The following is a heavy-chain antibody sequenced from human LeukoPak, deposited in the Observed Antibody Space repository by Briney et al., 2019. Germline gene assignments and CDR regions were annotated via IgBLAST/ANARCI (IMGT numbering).Heavy chain of an antibody. CDR1: GVSISSYY. CDR3: ARGVVSIWGSYRSQTVYFDY. Sequence: SETLSLTCAVSGVSISSYYWSWIRQPPGKGLEWMGFIYYGGSTNYNPSFKSRVTITLNTSNNNFSFKLSSVTAADTAVYYWARGVVSIWGSYRSQTVYFDYWGQGTLVTVSS. V-gene: IGHV4-59*01. CDR2: IYYGGST. J-gene: IGHJ4*02. D-gene: IGHD3-16*02.